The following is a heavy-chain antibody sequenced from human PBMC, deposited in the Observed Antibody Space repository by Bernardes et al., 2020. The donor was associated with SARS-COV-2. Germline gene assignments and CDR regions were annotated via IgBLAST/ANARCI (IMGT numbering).Heavy chain of an antibody. CDR3: ARDLYSDYMGDY. V-gene: IGHV1-18*01. D-gene: IGHD5-12*01. CDR2: ISTYNGNT. Sequence: ASVKVSCKASGDTFTNFGIIWVRQAPGRGLEGLGWISTYNGNTNYAQKLQGRVTMTTDTSTSTAYMELRSLRSDDTAVYYCARDLYSDYMGDYWGQGTLVTVSS. J-gene: IGHJ4*02. CDR1: GDTFTNFG.